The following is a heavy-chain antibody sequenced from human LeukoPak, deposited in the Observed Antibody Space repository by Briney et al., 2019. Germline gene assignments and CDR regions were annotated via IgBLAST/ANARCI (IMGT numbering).Heavy chain of an antibody. J-gene: IGHJ3*02. CDR1: GYSISSGYF. D-gene: IGHD6-13*01. V-gene: IGHV4-38-2*02. CDR2: VYHVGTT. Sequence: SETLSLTCTVSGYSISSGYFWGWIRQPPGKGLEWIGVYHVGTTDYNPSLKSRVTISVDRSKNQMSLKLSSVTAADTAVYYCARCLCFLIGSSWYPDAFDIWGQGTMVTVSS. CDR3: ARCLCFLIGSSWYPDAFDI.